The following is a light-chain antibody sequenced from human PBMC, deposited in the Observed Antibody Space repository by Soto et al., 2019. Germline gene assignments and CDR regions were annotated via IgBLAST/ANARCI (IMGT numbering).Light chain of an antibody. Sequence: DIQMTQSPSSLSASVGDTVTITCRASQSSSRYLNWYQQKPGKAPNLLIYVASSLQSEVPSRFSGSGSGTDFTLTITSLQPEDFATYYCQQSYGTPITFGQGTRLETK. J-gene: IGKJ5*01. V-gene: IGKV1-39*01. CDR2: VAS. CDR3: QQSYGTPIT. CDR1: QSSSRY.